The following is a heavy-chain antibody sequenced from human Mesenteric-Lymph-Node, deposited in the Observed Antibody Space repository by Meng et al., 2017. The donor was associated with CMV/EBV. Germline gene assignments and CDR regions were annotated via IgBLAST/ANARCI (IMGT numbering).Heavy chain of an antibody. CDR2: VNPNRGDT. CDR3: ARDGVVCGDTTCRGFYS. Sequence: YTFNIFYMHWVRQAPGQGLEWMGRVNPNRGDTRYAQKFQGRVTMTRDSSISTAYMELSGLRSDDTAVYYCARDGVVCGDTTCRGFYSWGQGTLVTVSS. J-gene: IGHJ5*02. D-gene: IGHD2-21*01. CDR1: YTFNIFY. V-gene: IGHV1-2*06.